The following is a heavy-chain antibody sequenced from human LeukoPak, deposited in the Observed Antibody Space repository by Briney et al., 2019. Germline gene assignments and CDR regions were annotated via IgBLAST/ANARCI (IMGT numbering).Heavy chain of an antibody. CDR3: ARSNCGGDCYLGFDY. CDR2: INWNGAII. D-gene: IGHD2-21*02. Sequence: GGSLRLSCAASGFIFNDYTMHWIRQPPGKGLEWVSLINWNGAIIHYADSVKGRFTISRDNADNSLYLQMSSLRAEDTALYYCARSNCGGDCYLGFDYWGQGTLVTVSS. V-gene: IGHV3-43*01. J-gene: IGHJ4*02. CDR1: GFIFNDYT.